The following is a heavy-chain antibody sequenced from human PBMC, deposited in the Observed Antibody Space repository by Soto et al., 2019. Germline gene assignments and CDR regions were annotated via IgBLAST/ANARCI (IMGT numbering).Heavy chain of an antibody. V-gene: IGHV4-39*01. CDR1: GVSIISSSYY. CDR3: ARHTPAISISDH. D-gene: IGHD2-15*01. J-gene: IGHJ4*02. CDR2: IYYSGST. Sequence: SETLSLTCTVSGVSIISSSYYLGWIRQPPGKGLEWIGSIYYSGSTYYNPSLKSRVTISVDTSKNQFSLKLSSVTAADTAVYYCARHTPAISISDHWGQGTLVTVSS.